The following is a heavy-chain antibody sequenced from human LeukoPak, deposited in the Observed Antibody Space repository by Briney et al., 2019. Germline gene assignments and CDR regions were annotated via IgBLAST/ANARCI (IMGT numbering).Heavy chain of an antibody. V-gene: IGHV4-34*01. D-gene: IGHD3-3*02. CDR3: ARGYRAPQTFYSYHYFDY. J-gene: IGHJ4*02. CDR2: ILHFGST. Sequence: PSETLSLTCAVYGGSFSGYYWNWIRQPPGKGLQWIGEILHFGSTNYNPSLKSRVTISGDTSKNQFSLKVNSVTAADTAIYYCARGYRAPQTFYSYHYFDYWAQGTLVTVSS. CDR1: GGSFSGYY.